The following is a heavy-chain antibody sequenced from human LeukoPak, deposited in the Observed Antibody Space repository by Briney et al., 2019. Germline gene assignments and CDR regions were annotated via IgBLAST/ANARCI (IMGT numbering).Heavy chain of an antibody. CDR3: ARGGSYPGC. J-gene: IGHJ4*02. Sequence: GGSLRLSCAASGFTFSNYWMGWVRQAPGKGLEWVAKIKQDGSEEYYVDSVKGRFTISRVNAKNSLFLQMNSLRVEDTAIYYCARGGSYPGCWGQGTLVTVSS. CDR2: IKQDGSEE. D-gene: IGHD1-26*01. CDR1: GFTFSNYW. V-gene: IGHV3-7*03.